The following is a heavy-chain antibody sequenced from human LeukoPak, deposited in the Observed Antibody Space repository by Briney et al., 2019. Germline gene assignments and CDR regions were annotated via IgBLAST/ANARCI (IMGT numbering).Heavy chain of an antibody. CDR3: ARGGVDTAMVHY. V-gene: IGHV3-21*01. CDR2: ISSSSSYI. D-gene: IGHD5-18*01. J-gene: IGHJ4*02. CDR1: GFTFSSYS. Sequence: PGGSLRLSCAASGFTFSSYSMNWVRQAPGKGLEWVSSISSSSSYIYYADSVKGRFTISRDNAKNSLYLQMNSLRAEDTAVYYCARGGVDTAMVHYWGQGTLVTVSS.